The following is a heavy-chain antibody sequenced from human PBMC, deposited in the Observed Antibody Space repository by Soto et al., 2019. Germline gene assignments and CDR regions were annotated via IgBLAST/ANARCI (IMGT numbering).Heavy chain of an antibody. CDR2: IIPIFRTP. Sequence: QVQLVQSGAEVKQPGSSVKVSCQASGVTFSSFAISCVRQAPGQGLEWMGGIIPIFRTPNYAQNFQGRVTITADESTSSVYMELSRLRSEDTAVYYCARSTGSGFRPETHRLNWFDPWGQRTLVTGSS. J-gene: IGHJ5*02. CDR1: GVTFSSFA. D-gene: IGHD5-12*01. CDR3: ARSTGSGFRPETHRLNWFDP. V-gene: IGHV1-69*01.